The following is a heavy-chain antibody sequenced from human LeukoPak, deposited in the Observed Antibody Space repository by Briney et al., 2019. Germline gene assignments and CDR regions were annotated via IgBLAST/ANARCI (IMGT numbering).Heavy chain of an antibody. Sequence: SETLSLTCTVSGGSLSSYYWSWIRQPPGKGLEWIGYIYYSGSTNYNPSLKSRVTISVDTSKNQFSLKLSSVTAADTAVYYCARQSDYDPYYYGMDVWGQGTTVTVSS. D-gene: IGHD3-3*01. CDR3: ARQSDYDPYYYGMDV. J-gene: IGHJ6*02. CDR1: GGSLSSYY. CDR2: IYYSGST. V-gene: IGHV4-59*01.